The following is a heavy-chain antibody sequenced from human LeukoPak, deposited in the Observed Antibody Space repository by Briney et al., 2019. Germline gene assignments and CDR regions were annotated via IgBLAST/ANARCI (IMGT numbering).Heavy chain of an antibody. CDR2: INYNGRT. CDR1: GASLSTYY. J-gene: IGHJ4*02. Sequence: SETLSLTCTVYGASLSTYYWTWIRQPPGKGLEWLGYINYNGRTNYNPSLMSRVTISIDTSKNQFSLKLNSVTAADTAIYYCARESNSGWYTGGVDHWGQGTLVTVSS. CDR3: ARESNSGWYTGGVDH. V-gene: IGHV4-59*01. D-gene: IGHD6-19*01.